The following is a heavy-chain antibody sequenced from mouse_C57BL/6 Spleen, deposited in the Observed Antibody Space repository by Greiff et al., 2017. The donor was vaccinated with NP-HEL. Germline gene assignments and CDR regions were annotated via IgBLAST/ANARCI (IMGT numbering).Heavy chain of an antibody. D-gene: IGHD2-12*01. V-gene: IGHV1-59*01. J-gene: IGHJ2*01. CDR1: GYTFTSYW. CDR2: IDPSDSYT. CDR3: AREEFLRRDAFDY. Sequence: VQLQQPGAELVRPGTSVKLSCKASGYTFTSYWMHWVKQRPGQGLEWIGVIDPSDSYTNYNQKFKGKATLTVDTSSSTAYMQLSSLTSEDSAVYYGAREEFLRRDAFDYWGQGTTLTVSS.